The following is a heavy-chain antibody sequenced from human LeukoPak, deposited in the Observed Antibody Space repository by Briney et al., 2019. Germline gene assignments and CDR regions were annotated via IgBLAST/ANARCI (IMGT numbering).Heavy chain of an antibody. D-gene: IGHD2-8*01. J-gene: IGHJ3*02. Sequence: PGGSLRLSCAASGYTVSTNYMSWVRQAPGKGLEWVSVIYSGGNTYYADSVKGRFTISRDNSKNTLYLQMNSLRAEDTAIYYCSRDSPLYHAFDIWGQGSMVTVSS. CDR1: GYTVSTNY. CDR3: SRDSPLYHAFDI. V-gene: IGHV3-66*01. CDR2: IYSGGNT.